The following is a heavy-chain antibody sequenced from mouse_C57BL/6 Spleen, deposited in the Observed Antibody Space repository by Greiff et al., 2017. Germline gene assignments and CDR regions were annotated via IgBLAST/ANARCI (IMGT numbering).Heavy chain of an antibody. CDR2: ISYDGSN. J-gene: IGHJ4*01. Sequence: DVKLQESGPGLVKPSQSLTLTCSVTGYSITSGYYWNWIRQFPGNKLEWMGHISYDGSNNYNPSLKNRISITRETSENQVILKLNSVTTEDTATYDGAGDRGARGKGAMDYWGQGTSVTVSS. CDR3: AGDRGARGKGAMDY. V-gene: IGHV3-6*01. D-gene: IGHD3-3*01. CDR1: GYSITSGYY.